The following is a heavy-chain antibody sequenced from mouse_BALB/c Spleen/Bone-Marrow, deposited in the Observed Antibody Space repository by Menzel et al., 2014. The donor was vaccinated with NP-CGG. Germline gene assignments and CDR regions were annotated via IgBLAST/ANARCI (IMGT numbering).Heavy chain of an antibody. Sequence: VMLVESGPGLVAPSQSLSITCTVSGFSLTSYGVHWVRQPPGKGLEWLGVIWAGGSTNYNSALMSRLSINKDNSKGQVFLKMNSLQTDDTAMYYCARDYYGSSYFDYWGQGTTLTVSS. CDR2: IWAGGST. J-gene: IGHJ2*01. CDR1: GFSLTSYG. V-gene: IGHV2-9*02. CDR3: ARDYYGSSYFDY. D-gene: IGHD1-1*01.